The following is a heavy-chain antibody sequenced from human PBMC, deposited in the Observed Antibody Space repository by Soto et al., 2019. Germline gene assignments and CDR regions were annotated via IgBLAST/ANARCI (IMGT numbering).Heavy chain of an antibody. D-gene: IGHD2-15*01. V-gene: IGHV3-33*01. J-gene: IGHJ6*02. Sequence: GGSLRLSCAASGFTFSSYGMHWVRQAPGKGLEWVAVIWYDGSNKYYADSVKGRFTISRDNSKNTLYLQMNSLRAEDTAVYYCARDANCSGGSCYPALYYYYGMDVWGQGTTVTVSS. CDR3: ARDANCSGGSCYPALYYYYGMDV. CDR1: GFTFSSYG. CDR2: IWYDGSNK.